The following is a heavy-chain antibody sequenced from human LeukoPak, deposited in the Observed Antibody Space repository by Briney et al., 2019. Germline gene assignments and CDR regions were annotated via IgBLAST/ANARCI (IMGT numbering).Heavy chain of an antibody. V-gene: IGHV1-2*02. CDR3: ARGTYYDSSAYSGVRLFDY. Sequence: ASVKVSCKASGYTFTGYYMHWVRQAPGQGLEWMGWINPNSGRTNYAQKFQGRGTMTSDTPISTDYMDLSRLRSDDTALYYCARGTYYDSSAYSGVRLFDYWGQGTLVTVSS. J-gene: IGHJ4*02. CDR1: GYTFTGYY. CDR2: INPNSGRT. D-gene: IGHD3-22*01.